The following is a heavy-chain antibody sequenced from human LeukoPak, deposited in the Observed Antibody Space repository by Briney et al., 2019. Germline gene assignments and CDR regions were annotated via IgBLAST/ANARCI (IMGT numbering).Heavy chain of an antibody. CDR1: GFTVSSNY. Sequence: GGSLRLSCAASGFTVSSNYMSWVRQAPGKGLEWVSVIYSGGSTYYADSVKGRFTISRDNSKNTLYLQMNSLRAEDTAVYYCARGRRGSYYDSSVVMGFDYWGQGTLVTVSS. CDR2: IYSGGST. D-gene: IGHD3-22*01. CDR3: ARGRRGSYYDSSVVMGFDY. V-gene: IGHV3-66*02. J-gene: IGHJ4*02.